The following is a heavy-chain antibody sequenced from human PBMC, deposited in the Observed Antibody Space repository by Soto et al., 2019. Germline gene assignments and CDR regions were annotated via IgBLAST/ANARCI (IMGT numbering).Heavy chain of an antibody. V-gene: IGHV4-34*01. CDR1: AGSFSHYY. CDR2: IKHSGSS. CDR3: ARGGGSDWQVALDI. J-gene: IGHJ3*02. D-gene: IGHD6-19*01. Sequence: ETLSLTCAVYAGSFSHYYWNWIRQSPGKGLGWIGKIKHSGSSNYNPSLRSRVSISVDMSKNQFSLRLTSVTAADTAVYYCARGGGSDWQVALDIWGQGTMVTVSS.